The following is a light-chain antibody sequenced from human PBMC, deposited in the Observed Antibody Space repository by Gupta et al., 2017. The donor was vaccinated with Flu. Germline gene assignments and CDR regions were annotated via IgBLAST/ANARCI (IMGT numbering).Light chain of an antibody. V-gene: IGKV3-15*01. Sequence: PASLSVSPGERVTLSGRASQSISNNLAWYQQKPGQAPRVLIYGACTRATGFPARVSGSGSGTEYTLTISSLQSEDFAVYYCQQDNSCPLTFGQGTKVEIK. CDR3: QQDNSCPLT. J-gene: IGKJ1*01. CDR2: GAC. CDR1: QSISNN.